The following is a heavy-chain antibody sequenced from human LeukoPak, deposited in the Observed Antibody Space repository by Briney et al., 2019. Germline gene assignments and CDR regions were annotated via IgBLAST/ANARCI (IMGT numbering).Heavy chain of an antibody. J-gene: IGHJ1*01. CDR1: GYTFSSYD. V-gene: IGHV1-8*01. Sequence: ASVKVSCKASGYTFSSYDINWVRQATGQGLEWMGWMNPNSGNTGYAQKFQGGLNMTRNTSIDTAYMELSSLRSDDTAVYYCARRVGSGWPVQHWGQGTLVTVSS. CDR2: MNPNSGNT. CDR3: ARRVGSGWPVQH. D-gene: IGHD6-19*01.